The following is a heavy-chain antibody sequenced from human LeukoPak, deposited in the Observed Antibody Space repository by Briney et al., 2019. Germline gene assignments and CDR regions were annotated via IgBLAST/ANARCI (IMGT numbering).Heavy chain of an antibody. D-gene: IGHD6-19*01. CDR2: IRYDGSNK. J-gene: IGHJ6*03. CDR1: GFTFGDYA. CDR3: AKGSKAVLFTRDHYMDV. Sequence: GGSLRLSCTASGFTFGDYAMSWVRQAPGKGLEWVAFIRYDGSNKYYADSVRGRFTISRDNSKNTLYLQMNSLRAEDTAVYFCAKGSKAVLFTRDHYMDVWGKGTTVTISS. V-gene: IGHV3-30*02.